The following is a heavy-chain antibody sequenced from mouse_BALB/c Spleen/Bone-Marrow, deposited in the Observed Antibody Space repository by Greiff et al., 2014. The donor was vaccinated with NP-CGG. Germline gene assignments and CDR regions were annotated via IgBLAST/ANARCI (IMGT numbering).Heavy chain of an antibody. CDR1: GFNIKDTY. CDR3: AHDAPFAH. Sequence: VHVKQSGAELVKPGASVKLSCTTSGFNIKDTYIHWVKQRPEQGLEWIGRIDPANGNTKYDPEFQGKATITADTSSNTAYLHLSSLTSEDTAVYSCAHDAPFAHWGQGTLVTVSA. CDR2: IDPANGNT. D-gene: IGHD2-3*01. V-gene: IGHV14-3*02. J-gene: IGHJ3*01.